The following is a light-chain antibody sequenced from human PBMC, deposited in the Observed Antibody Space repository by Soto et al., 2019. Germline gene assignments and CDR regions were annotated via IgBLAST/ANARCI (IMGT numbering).Light chain of an antibody. CDR2: GAS. CDR1: QTVSSNN. J-gene: IGKJ2*01. V-gene: IGKV3-20*01. CDR3: QQYGRSPRP. Sequence: EIVLTQSPGTLSLSPGERATLSCRASQTVSSNNLAWYQQKPGQAPRLLMYGASRRAPGIPDRFSGSGSGTDVTLTITRLEPEDFAVYYCQQYGRSPRPFGQGTKLAIK.